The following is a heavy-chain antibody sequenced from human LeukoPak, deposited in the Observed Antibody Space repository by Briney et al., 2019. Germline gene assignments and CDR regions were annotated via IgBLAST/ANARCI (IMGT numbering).Heavy chain of an antibody. CDR3: ARVPHYDFWSDYYYYGMDV. CDR1: GYTFTSYY. D-gene: IGHD3-3*01. Sequence: GASVKVSCKASGYTFTSYYMHWVRQAPGQGLEWMGIINPSGGSTSYAQKFQGRVTMTRDTSISTAYMELSSLRSEDTAVYYCARVPHYDFWSDYYYYGMDVWGQGTTVTVSS. CDR2: INPSGGST. J-gene: IGHJ6*02. V-gene: IGHV1-46*01.